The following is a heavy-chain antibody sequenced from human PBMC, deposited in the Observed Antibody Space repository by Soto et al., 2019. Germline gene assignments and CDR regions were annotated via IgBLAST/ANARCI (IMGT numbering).Heavy chain of an antibody. Sequence: PGGSLRLSWAASGFTFDDYAMHWVRQVPGKGLEWVSGINWNSGSIGYGDSVKGRFAISRDNAKNSLHLQINSLSAEDTAFYYRLQVGSTNWYRTSFRHWGLGT. CDR1: GFTFDDYA. D-gene: IGHD7-27*01. CDR2: INWNSGSI. V-gene: IGHV3-9*01. CDR3: LQVGSTNWYRTSFRH. J-gene: IGHJ1*01.